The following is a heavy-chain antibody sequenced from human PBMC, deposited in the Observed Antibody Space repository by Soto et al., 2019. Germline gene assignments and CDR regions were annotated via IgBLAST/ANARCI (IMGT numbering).Heavy chain of an antibody. Sequence: EVQVVESGGDLVQPGGSLRLSCAASGFAFNNDWMTWVRQASGKGLEWVASIKEDGTNTYYADSVRGRFTLSRDNTKNSLYLQMNSLRAEDTAVYYCARGGGIVDNWGQETRVTVSS. D-gene: IGHD3-10*01. V-gene: IGHV3-7*01. CDR3: ARGGGIVDN. CDR1: GFAFNNDW. J-gene: IGHJ4*02. CDR2: IKEDGTNT.